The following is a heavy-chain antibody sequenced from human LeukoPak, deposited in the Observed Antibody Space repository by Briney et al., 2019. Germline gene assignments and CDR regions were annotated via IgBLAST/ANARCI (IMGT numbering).Heavy chain of an antibody. CDR2: INFSGGTT. J-gene: IGHJ3*02. V-gene: IGHV1-46*01. CDR1: GYTFTSYY. Sequence: RASVKVSCKASGYTFTSYYMHWVRQAPGQGLGWMGIINFSGGTTSYPQKFQGRVTMTRDTSTSTVYMELSSLRSEDTAVYYCASRRDGSNYAAFDIWGQGTMVTVSS. D-gene: IGHD5-24*01. CDR3: ASRRDGSNYAAFDI.